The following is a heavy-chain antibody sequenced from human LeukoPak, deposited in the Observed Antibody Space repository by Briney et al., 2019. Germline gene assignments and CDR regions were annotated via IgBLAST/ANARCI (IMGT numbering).Heavy chain of an antibody. D-gene: IGHD3-10*01. CDR2: ISGSGGST. CDR3: VHGWASYGSGSSEFFDY. Sequence: PGGSLRLSCAASGFTFSSYAMSWVRQAPGKGLEWVSAISGSGGSTYYADSVKGRFTISRDNSKNTLYLQMNSLRVEDTAVHYCVHGWASYGSGSSEFFDYWGQGSLVTVSS. CDR1: GFTFSSYA. V-gene: IGHV3-23*01. J-gene: IGHJ4*02.